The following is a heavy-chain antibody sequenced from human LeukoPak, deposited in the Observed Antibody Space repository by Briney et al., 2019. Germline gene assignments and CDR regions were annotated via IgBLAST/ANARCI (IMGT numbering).Heavy chain of an antibody. CDR2: INHSGST. J-gene: IGHJ6*04. CDR1: GDSFSGYY. CDR3: ARSYGDYVYYGMDV. Sequence: SETLSLTCAVYGDSFSGYYWSWLRQPPGKGVEWVGEINHSGSTNYNPSLKSRVTISVDTSKTQFSLKLSSVTAADTAVYYCARSYGDYVYYGMDVWGKGTTVTVSS. V-gene: IGHV4-34*01. D-gene: IGHD4-17*01.